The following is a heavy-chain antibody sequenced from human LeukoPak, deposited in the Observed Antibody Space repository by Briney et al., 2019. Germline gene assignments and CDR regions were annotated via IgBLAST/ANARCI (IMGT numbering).Heavy chain of an antibody. D-gene: IGHD2-21*02. CDR3: ARQGDQIREGFGY. CDR2: ISYDGSNK. J-gene: IGHJ4*02. V-gene: IGHV3-30*03. CDR1: GFTFISYG. Sequence: GGSLRLSCAASGFTFISYGMHWVRQAPGKGLEWVAVISYDGSNKYYADSVKGRFTIFRDNSKNTLYLQMNSLRAEDTAVYYCARQGDQIREGFGYWGQGTLVTVSS.